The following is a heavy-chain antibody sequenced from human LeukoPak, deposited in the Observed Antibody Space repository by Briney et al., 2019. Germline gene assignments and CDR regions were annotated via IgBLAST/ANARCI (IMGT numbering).Heavy chain of an antibody. CDR1: GYTFTSYG. CDR2: ISAYNGNT. V-gene: IGHV1-18*01. D-gene: IGHD3-22*01. Sequence: ASVKVSCKASGYTFTSYGISWVRQAPGQGLEWTGWISAYNGNTDYAQKLQGRVTMTTDTSTSTAYMELRSLRSDDTAVYYCARAAPYYYDSSGYYYVDFDYWGQGTLVTVSS. J-gene: IGHJ4*02. CDR3: ARAAPYYYDSSGYYYVDFDY.